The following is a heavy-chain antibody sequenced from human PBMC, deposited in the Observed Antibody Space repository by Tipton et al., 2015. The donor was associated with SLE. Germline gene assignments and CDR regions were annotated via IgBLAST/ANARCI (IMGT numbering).Heavy chain of an antibody. J-gene: IGHJ3*01. V-gene: IGHV3-64*02. CDR1: GFTFSNYV. CDR2: IRGTAETT. Sequence: GSLRLSCVCSGFTFSNYVIHWFRQAPGKGLEYVSGIRGTAETTYYGVPAKGRFTISRDNSKNTLYLQLGGLRGEDMAVYYCARETLSGGLAFGLWGQGTMVTVSS. CDR3: ARETLSGGLAFGL. D-gene: IGHD3-3*01.